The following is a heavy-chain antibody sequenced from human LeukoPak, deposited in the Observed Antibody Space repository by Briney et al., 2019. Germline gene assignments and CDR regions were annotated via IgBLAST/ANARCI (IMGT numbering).Heavy chain of an antibody. CDR1: GYTFTGYY. D-gene: IGHD2-21*02. Sequence: ASVKVSCKASGYTFTGYYMQWVRQAPGQGLEWMGWINPNSGGTKYAQRFQGRVTMTRDTSITTAYMELTSLRSDDTAVYYCARESPACGEDCYFDYWGQGTLVTVSS. CDR2: INPNSGGT. V-gene: IGHV1-2*02. J-gene: IGHJ4*02. CDR3: ARESPACGEDCYFDY.